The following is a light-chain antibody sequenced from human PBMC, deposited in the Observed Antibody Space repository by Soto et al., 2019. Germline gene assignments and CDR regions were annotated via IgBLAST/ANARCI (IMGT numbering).Light chain of an antibody. V-gene: IGKV3-20*01. J-gene: IGKJ1*01. CDR2: RAS. CDR1: QSLSGNY. Sequence: NVLTQSPGTLSLSPWERATLSCRASQSLSGNYLAWYQQKPGQAPRVLIYRASIRATGISDRFSGSGSGTDFTLTISRLEPEGFAVYYCQHYGASPWTFGQGTKVDIK. CDR3: QHYGASPWT.